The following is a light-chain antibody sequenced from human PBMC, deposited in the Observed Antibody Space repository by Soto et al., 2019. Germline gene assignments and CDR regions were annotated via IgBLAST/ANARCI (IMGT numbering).Light chain of an antibody. CDR3: SSYTSSSTLYV. CDR2: DVG. Sequence: QSVLTQPASVYGSPGQSITISCTGTSSDVGGYNYVSWYQQHPGKAPKLMIYDVGNRPSGVSNRFSGSKSGNTASLTISGLQAEDEADYYCSSYTSSSTLYVFGTGTKVTVL. J-gene: IGLJ1*01. CDR1: SSDVGGYNY. V-gene: IGLV2-14*01.